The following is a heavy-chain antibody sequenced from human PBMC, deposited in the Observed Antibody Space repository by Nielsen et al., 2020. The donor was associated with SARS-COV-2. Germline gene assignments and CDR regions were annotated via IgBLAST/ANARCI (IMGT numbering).Heavy chain of an antibody. CDR3: ARARYFGMDV. CDR1: GFTVSSNY. J-gene: IGHJ6*02. Sequence: GGSLRLSCAASGFTVSSNYMSWVRQAPGKGLEWVSVIYSGGSTNYADSVKGRFTISRDNAKNTLYLQMNSLRGEDTAVYYCARARYFGMDVWGQGTTVTVSS. V-gene: IGHV3-53*01. CDR2: IYSGGST.